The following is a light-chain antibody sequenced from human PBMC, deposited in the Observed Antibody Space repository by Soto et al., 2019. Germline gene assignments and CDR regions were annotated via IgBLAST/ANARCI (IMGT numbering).Light chain of an antibody. V-gene: IGKV3-20*01. Sequence: EIVLTQSPGTLSLSPGERATLSCRASQSVSSNYLAWFQQKPGQAPRLLIFGASSRATGVPDRFTGSGSGADFTLTISRLEPEDFAVYYCQQYGSSPITYGQGTRLEIK. CDR3: QQYGSSPIT. J-gene: IGKJ5*01. CDR1: QSVSSNY. CDR2: GAS.